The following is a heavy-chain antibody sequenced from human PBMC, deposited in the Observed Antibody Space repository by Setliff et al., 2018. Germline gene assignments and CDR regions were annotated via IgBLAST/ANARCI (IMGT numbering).Heavy chain of an antibody. Sequence: SETLSLTCTVYGGSFTNYYWGWIRQSPGKGLEWIGEINHSGSTNYNPSLNSRVTISLDTSKNHFSLKLRSVTAEDSAVYYCASPGRDNLDSPFDAFDIWGQGTKVTVSS. CDR2: INHSGST. J-gene: IGHJ3*02. V-gene: IGHV4-34*01. CDR3: ASPGRDNLDSPFDAFDI. CDR1: GGSFTNYY. D-gene: IGHD3-3*01.